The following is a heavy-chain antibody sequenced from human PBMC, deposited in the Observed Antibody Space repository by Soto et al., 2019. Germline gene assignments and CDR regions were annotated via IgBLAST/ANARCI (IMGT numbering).Heavy chain of an antibody. J-gene: IGHJ6*02. CDR1: GFTFSSYG. Sequence: PGGFLRLSCAASGFTFSSYGMHWVRQAPGKGLEWVAVISYDGSNKYYADSVKGRFTISRDNSKNTLYLQMNSLRAEDTAVYYCAKGKGDETYYDFWSGYYGSYYYGMDVWGQGTTVTVSS. D-gene: IGHD3-3*01. V-gene: IGHV3-30*18. CDR3: AKGKGDETYYDFWSGYYGSYYYGMDV. CDR2: ISYDGSNK.